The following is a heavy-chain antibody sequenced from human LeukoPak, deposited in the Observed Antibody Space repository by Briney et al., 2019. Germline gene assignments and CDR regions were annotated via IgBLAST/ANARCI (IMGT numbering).Heavy chain of an antibody. Sequence: SGPTLVNPTQTLTLTCTFSGFSLSTSGVGVGWIRQPPGKALEWLALIYWNDDKRYSPSLKSRLTITKDTSKNQVVLTMTNMDLVDTATYYCAHLADFWSGYFYFDYWGQGTLVTVSS. CDR1: GFSLSTSGVG. D-gene: IGHD3-3*01. J-gene: IGHJ4*02. CDR3: AHLADFWSGYFYFDY. CDR2: IYWNDDK. V-gene: IGHV2-5*01.